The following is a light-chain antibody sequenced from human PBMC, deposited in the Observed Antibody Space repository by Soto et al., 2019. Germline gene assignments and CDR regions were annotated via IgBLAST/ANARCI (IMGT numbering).Light chain of an antibody. CDR3: KQYNSYRT. CDR2: DAS. V-gene: IGKV1-5*01. Sequence: DIQMTQSPSTLSASVGDIVTITCRASQSISAWLAWYQQKPGKAPKLLIYDASILESGVPSRFSGSGSGTEFTLTISSLQPDDFATYYCKQYNSYRTFGQGNKGDIK. CDR1: QSISAW. J-gene: IGKJ1*01.